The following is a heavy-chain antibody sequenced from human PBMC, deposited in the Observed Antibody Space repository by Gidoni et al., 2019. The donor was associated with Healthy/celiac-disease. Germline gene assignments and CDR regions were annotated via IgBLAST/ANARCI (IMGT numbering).Heavy chain of an antibody. Sequence: EVQLLESGGGLVQPGGYLRLSCAASGFTFNSYAMSWVRQAPGKGLEWVSSISSSGGSTYDADSVEGRVTISRDNSKNTLYLQMNSLRGEDTAVYFWAKVGYGSSWADYWGQGTLVTVSS. CDR2: ISSSGGST. CDR1: GFTFNSYA. CDR3: AKVGYGSSWADY. J-gene: IGHJ4*02. V-gene: IGHV3-23*01. D-gene: IGHD6-13*01.